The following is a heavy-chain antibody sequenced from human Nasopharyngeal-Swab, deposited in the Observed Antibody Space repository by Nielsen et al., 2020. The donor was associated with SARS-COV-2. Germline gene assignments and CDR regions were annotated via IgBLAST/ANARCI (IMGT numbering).Heavy chain of an antibody. V-gene: IGHV5-51*01. J-gene: IGHJ4*02. Sequence: KVTCKGSGYSITSYWIGRGRQMPGKGLEWMGIIYPGDSDTRYSPSFQGQVTISADKSISTAYLQWSSLKASDTAMYYCARSGLVGATFFDYWGQGTLVTVSS. CDR2: IYPGDSDT. CDR3: ARSGLVGATFFDY. CDR1: GYSITSYW. D-gene: IGHD1-26*01.